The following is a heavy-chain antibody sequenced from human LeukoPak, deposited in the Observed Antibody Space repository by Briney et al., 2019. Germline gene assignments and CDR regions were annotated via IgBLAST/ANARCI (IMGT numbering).Heavy chain of an antibody. D-gene: IGHD4-17*01. Sequence: GASVKVSCKASGYTFTGYYMHWLRQAPGQGLEWMGWINPNSGGTNYAQKFQGRVTMTRDTSISTAYMELSRLRSDDTAVYYCARDGIDYGDYRSFDYWGQGTLVTVSS. V-gene: IGHV1-2*02. J-gene: IGHJ4*02. CDR1: GYTFTGYY. CDR2: INPNSGGT. CDR3: ARDGIDYGDYRSFDY.